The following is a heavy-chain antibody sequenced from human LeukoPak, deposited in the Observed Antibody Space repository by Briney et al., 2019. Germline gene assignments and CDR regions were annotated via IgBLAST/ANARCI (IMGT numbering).Heavy chain of an antibody. J-gene: IGHJ4*02. V-gene: IGHV1-2*06. D-gene: IGHD1-14*01. CDR1: GYTFTSYG. CDR2: IILNGGAT. CDR3: ATDGGNHNFNY. Sequence: ASVKVSCKASGYTFTSYGISWVRQAPGQGLEWMGRIILNGGATNYAQKFQGRVTLTRDTSISTAYMELSRQTSDDTAVYYCATDGGNHNFNYWGQGTLVTVSS.